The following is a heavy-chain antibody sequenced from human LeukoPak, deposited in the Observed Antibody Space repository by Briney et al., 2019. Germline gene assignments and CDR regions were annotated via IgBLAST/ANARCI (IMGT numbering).Heavy chain of an antibody. Sequence: SETLSLTCAVYGGSFSGYYWSWIRQPPGKGLEWIGEINHSGSTNYNPSLKSRVTISVDTSKNQFSLKLSSVTAADTAVYYCARGLEWLVPNYWGPGTLVTVSS. CDR3: ARGLEWLVPNY. V-gene: IGHV4-34*01. CDR1: GGSFSGYY. CDR2: INHSGST. J-gene: IGHJ4*02. D-gene: IGHD6-19*01.